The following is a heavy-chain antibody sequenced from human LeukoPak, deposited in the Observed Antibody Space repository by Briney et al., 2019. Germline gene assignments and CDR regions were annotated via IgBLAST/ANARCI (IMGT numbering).Heavy chain of an antibody. CDR3: ARDFLGFGLLPTNWFDP. CDR2: INPNSGGT. Sequence: ASVKVSCKASGYTFTGYYMHWVRQAPGQGLEWMGWINPNSGGTNYALKFQGRVTMTRDTSISTAYMELSRLRSDDTAVYYCARDFLGFGLLPTNWFDPWGQGTLVTVSS. V-gene: IGHV1-2*02. J-gene: IGHJ5*02. CDR1: GYTFTGYY. D-gene: IGHD3-22*01.